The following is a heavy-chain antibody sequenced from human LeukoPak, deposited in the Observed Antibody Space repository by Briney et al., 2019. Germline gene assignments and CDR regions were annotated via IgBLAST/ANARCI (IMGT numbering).Heavy chain of an antibody. CDR1: GYTFTSYY. CDR2: INPSGGST. CDR3: AGPRYDFWSGYEDYYYMDV. D-gene: IGHD3-3*01. Sequence: GASVKVSCKASGYTFTSYYMHWVRQAPGQGLEWMGMINPSGGSTSYAQKFQGRVTMTRDMSTSTVYMELSSLRSEDTAMYYCAGPRYDFWSGYEDYYYMDVWGKGTTVTVSS. V-gene: IGHV1-46*01. J-gene: IGHJ6*03.